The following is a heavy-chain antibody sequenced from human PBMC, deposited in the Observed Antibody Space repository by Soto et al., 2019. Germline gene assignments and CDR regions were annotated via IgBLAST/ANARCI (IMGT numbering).Heavy chain of an antibody. CDR2: IYYSGST. V-gene: IGHV4-39*01. Sequence: SETLSLTCTVSGGSISSSSYYWGWIRQPPGKGLEWIGSIYYSGSTYYNPSLKSRVTISVDTSKNQFSLKLSSVTAADTAVYYCARDYYDSSGYYSVGDYWGQGTLVTVSS. D-gene: IGHD3-22*01. J-gene: IGHJ4*02. CDR3: ARDYYDSSGYYSVGDY. CDR1: GGSISSSSYY.